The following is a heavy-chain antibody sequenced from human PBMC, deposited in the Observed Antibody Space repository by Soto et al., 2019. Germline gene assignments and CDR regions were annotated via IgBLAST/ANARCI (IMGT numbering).Heavy chain of an antibody. CDR2: IYYSGST. V-gene: IGHV4-31*03. Sequence: QVQLQESGPGLVKPSQTLSLTCTVSGGSISSGGYYWSWIRQHPGKGLEWIGYIYYSGSTYYNPSLKSRVTISVDTSNNQFSRKLSSVTAADTAVYYCARAELNYYDSSGYPDYWGQGTLVTVSS. CDR1: GGSISSGGYY. J-gene: IGHJ4*02. D-gene: IGHD3-22*01. CDR3: ARAELNYYDSSGYPDY.